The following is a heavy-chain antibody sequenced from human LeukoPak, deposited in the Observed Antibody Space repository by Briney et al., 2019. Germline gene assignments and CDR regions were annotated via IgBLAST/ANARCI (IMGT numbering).Heavy chain of an antibody. Sequence: GGSLRLSCAASGFTFSSYAMSWVRQAPGKGLEWVSAISGSGGSTYYADSMKGRFTISRDNSKNTLYLQMNSLRAEDTAVYYCAKPNYYYDSSGRYFDYWGQGTLVTVSS. CDR3: AKPNYYYDSSGRYFDY. D-gene: IGHD3-22*01. CDR2: ISGSGGST. CDR1: GFTFSSYA. V-gene: IGHV3-23*01. J-gene: IGHJ4*02.